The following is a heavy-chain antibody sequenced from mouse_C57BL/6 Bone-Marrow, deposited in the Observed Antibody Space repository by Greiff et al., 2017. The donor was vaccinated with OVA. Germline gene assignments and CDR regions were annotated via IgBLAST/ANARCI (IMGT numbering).Heavy chain of an antibody. D-gene: IGHD1-1*01. Sequence: VQRVESGPGLVAPSQSLSITCTVSGFSLTSYAISWVRQPPGKGLAWLGVIWTGGGTNYNSALKSRLSISKDNSKSQVFLKMNSLQTDDTARYYCARNRDYGSHWYFDVWGTGTTVTVSS. J-gene: IGHJ1*03. CDR1: GFSLTSYA. CDR3: ARNRDYGSHWYFDV. CDR2: IWTGGGT. V-gene: IGHV2-9-1*01.